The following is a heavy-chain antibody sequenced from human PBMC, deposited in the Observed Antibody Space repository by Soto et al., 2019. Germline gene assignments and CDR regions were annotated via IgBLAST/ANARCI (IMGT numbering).Heavy chain of an antibody. CDR2: MNPNSGNT. D-gene: IGHD3-9*01. CDR3: AREGSGGEFLNYDILTGYYNY. V-gene: IGHV1-8*01. J-gene: IGHJ4*02. CDR1: GYTFTSYD. Sequence: ASVKVSCKASGYTFTSYDINWVRQATGQGLEWMGWMNPNSGNTGYAQKFQGRVTMTTNTSISTAYMELSSLRSEDTAVYYCAREGSGGEFLNYDILTGYYNYWGQGTLVTVSS.